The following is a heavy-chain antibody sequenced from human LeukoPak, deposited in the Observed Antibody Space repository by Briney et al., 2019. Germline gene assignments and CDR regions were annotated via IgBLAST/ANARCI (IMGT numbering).Heavy chain of an antibody. J-gene: IGHJ4*02. CDR1: GGSISSTSYY. V-gene: IGHV4-39*01. CDR2: ISYSGST. Sequence: SETLSLTCAVSGGSISSTSYYWTWIRQPPGEGLGWIGSISYSGSTYYNPSLKSRVTISVDTSKNQFSLKLTSVTAADTAVYYCARSWIQLWLGDLTFDYWGQGTLVTVSS. CDR3: ARSWIQLWLGDLTFDY. D-gene: IGHD5-18*01.